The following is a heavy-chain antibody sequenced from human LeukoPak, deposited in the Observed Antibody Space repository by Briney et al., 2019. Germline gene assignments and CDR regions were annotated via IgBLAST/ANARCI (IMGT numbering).Heavy chain of an antibody. D-gene: IGHD3-10*01. CDR3: ARDTTYGYYYMDV. Sequence: GGSLRLSCAASGFTFSSYSMNWVRQAPGKGLEWVSYISSSSSTIYYADSVKGRFTISRDNAKNSLYLQMNSLRAEDTAVYYCARDTTYGYYYMDVWGKGTTVTVSS. CDR1: GFTFSSYS. CDR2: ISSSSSTI. J-gene: IGHJ6*03. V-gene: IGHV3-48*04.